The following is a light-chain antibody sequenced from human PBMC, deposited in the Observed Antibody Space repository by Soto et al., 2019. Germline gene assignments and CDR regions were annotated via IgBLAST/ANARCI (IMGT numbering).Light chain of an antibody. CDR2: DAS. CDR3: QQRASWVT. Sequence: IVLTHSPATLSFSPGEIATLSFRASQSVSSYLGWFQQKPGQAPRLLIYDASNRATGIPARFSGSGSETDFTLTISSLEPEDSAVYYCQQRASWVTFGQGTRLEIK. J-gene: IGKJ5*01. V-gene: IGKV3-11*01. CDR1: QSVSSY.